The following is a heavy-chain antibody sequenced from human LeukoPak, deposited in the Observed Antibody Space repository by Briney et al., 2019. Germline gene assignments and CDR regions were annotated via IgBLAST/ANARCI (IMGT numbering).Heavy chain of an antibody. CDR2: ISGSGDTT. CDR1: GFTFDDYA. J-gene: IGHJ4*02. V-gene: IGHV3-23*01. D-gene: IGHD3-3*01. Sequence: GGSLRLSCAASGFTFDDYAMQWVRQAPGKGLEWVSGISGSGDTTDYTDSVKGRYTISRDNSKNTLYLQLNSLRAEDTGVYYCAKDLHGEVPDYFDCWGQGSLVTVSS. CDR3: AKDLHGEVPDYFDC.